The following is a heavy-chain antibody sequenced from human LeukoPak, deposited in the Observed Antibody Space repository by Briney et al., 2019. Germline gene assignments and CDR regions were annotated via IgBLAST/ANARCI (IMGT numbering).Heavy chain of an antibody. CDR1: GYSFTSYW. Sequence: GESLKISCKGSGYSFTSYWIGWVRQMPGKGLEWVGIIYPGDSDTRYSPSFQGQVTISADKSISAAYLQWSSLKASDTAMYYCAGSSIAAAPSEAWFDPWGQGTLVTVSS. J-gene: IGHJ5*02. CDR2: IYPGDSDT. D-gene: IGHD6-13*01. CDR3: AGSSIAAAPSEAWFDP. V-gene: IGHV5-51*01.